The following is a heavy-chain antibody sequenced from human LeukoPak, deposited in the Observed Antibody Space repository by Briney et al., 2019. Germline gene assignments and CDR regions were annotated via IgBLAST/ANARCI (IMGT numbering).Heavy chain of an antibody. V-gene: IGHV3-23*01. CDR3: ARGVRIAVAGNIDY. J-gene: IGHJ4*02. CDR1: GFTLSSYA. CDR2: ISDSGNT. Sequence: GGSLRLSCAASGFTLSSYAMSWVRQAPGKGLEWVSAISDSGNTYHADSVKGRFTISRDSSKNTLFLQMNSLRAEDTAVYYCARGVRIAVAGNIDYWGQGTLVTVSS. D-gene: IGHD6-19*01.